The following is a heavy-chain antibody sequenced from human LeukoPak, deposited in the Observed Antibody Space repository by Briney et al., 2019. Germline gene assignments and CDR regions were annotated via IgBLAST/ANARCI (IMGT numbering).Heavy chain of an antibody. CDR3: ARESTGALDY. J-gene: IGHJ4*02. V-gene: IGHV3-33*01. D-gene: IGHD4/OR15-4a*01. CDR1: GFTFSSNG. Sequence: GGSLRLSCSASGFTFSSNGMHWVRQAPGKGLEWVAVIWYDGSNKYYADSVKGRFTFSRDNSKNTLCLQMNSLSADDTAVYSGARESTGALDYWGQGTLVTVSS. CDR2: IWYDGSNK.